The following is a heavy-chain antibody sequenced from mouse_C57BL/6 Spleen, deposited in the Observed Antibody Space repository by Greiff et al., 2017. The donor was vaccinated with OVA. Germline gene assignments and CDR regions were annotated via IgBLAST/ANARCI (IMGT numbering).Heavy chain of an antibody. Sequence: EVQLVESGGGLVKPGGSLKLSCAASGFTFSDYGMHWVRQAPEKGLEWVAYISSGSSTIYYADTVKGRFTISRDNAKNTLFLQMTSLRSEDTAMYYCANNPYLDYAMDYWGQGTSVTVSS. V-gene: IGHV5-17*01. CDR3: ANNPYLDYAMDY. CDR2: ISSGSSTI. J-gene: IGHJ4*01. CDR1: GFTFSDYG.